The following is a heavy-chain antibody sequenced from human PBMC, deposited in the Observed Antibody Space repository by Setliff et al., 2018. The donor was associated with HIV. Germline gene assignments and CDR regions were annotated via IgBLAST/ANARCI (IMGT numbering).Heavy chain of an antibody. J-gene: IGHJ4*02. Sequence: ASVKVSCKASNYTFTNYAITWVRQAPGQRPEWMGWISAYGGDTKYAQKFHNRLSMTADTSTTTAYMDLRGLTSDDTDVYYCARVGLSAVPFPTVYWGQGTLVTVSS. CDR3: ARVGLSAVPFPTVY. V-gene: IGHV1-18*01. D-gene: IGHD4-4*01. CDR2: ISAYGGDT. CDR1: NYTFTNYA.